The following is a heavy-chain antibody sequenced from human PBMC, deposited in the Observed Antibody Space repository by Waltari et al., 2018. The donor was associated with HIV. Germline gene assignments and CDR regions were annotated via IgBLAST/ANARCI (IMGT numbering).Heavy chain of an antibody. J-gene: IGHJ4*02. CDR3: ARTGVSMIRGTFDF. CDR1: GFSLSSTRVG. V-gene: IGHV2-26*01. D-gene: IGHD3-10*01. Sequence: QVTLKESGPVLVKPTETLTLTCTVSGFSLSSTRVGVSWIRQPPGKPLEWLAQIFSNDEKSYRTSLKTRLTISKDTSRSQVVLTMTNMDPVDTATYYCARTGVSMIRGTFDFWGQGTLVTVSS. CDR2: IFSNDEK.